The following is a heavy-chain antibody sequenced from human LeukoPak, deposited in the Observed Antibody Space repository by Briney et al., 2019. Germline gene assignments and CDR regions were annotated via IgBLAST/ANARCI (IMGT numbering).Heavy chain of an antibody. CDR2: IRYDGSNK. J-gene: IGHJ6*03. V-gene: IGHV3-30*02. D-gene: IGHD2-21*02. Sequence: AGGSLRLSCAAAGFTFSSYGMHWVRKAPGKGLEWVAFIRYDGSNKNYADSVKGRFTISRDNSKNTLYLQMNSLRAEGTAVYYCAKDQYFVTGYYYYMDVWGKGTTVTISS. CDR3: AKDQYFVTGYYYYMDV. CDR1: GFTFSSYG.